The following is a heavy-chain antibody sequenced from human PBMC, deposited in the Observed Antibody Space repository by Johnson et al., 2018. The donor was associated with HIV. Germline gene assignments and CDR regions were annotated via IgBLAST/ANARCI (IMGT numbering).Heavy chain of an antibody. V-gene: IGHV3-30*04. J-gene: IGHJ3*02. D-gene: IGHD6-13*01. CDR1: GFTFSIYT. CDR3: ARGGAGIAAAEDAFDI. Sequence: QVLLVESGGGVVQPGKSLRLSCAASGFTFSIYTMHWVRQAPGKGLEWVAVISYDGSNTYYVDSVKGRFTISRDSSKNTLYLQMNSLRADDTALYYCARGGAGIAAAEDAFDIWGQGTMVTVSS. CDR2: ISYDGSNT.